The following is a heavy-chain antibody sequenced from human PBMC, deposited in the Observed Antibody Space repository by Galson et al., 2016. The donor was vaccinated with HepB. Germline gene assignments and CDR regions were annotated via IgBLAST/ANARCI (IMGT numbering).Heavy chain of an antibody. CDR3: ARGGTRRTVTT. CDR1: GESFSDYH. D-gene: IGHD4-11*01. Sequence: SETLSLTCAVFGESFSDYHWSWIRQPPGKGLEWIGEISPSGSTNYNPSLKSRVTISGDTSKDQFSLKLTSVTAADTAVYYCARGGTRRTVTTWGQGTLVTVSS. V-gene: IGHV4-34*01. CDR2: ISPSGST. J-gene: IGHJ4*02.